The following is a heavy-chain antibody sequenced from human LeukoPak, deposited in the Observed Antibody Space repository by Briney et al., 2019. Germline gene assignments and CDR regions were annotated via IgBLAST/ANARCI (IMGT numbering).Heavy chain of an antibody. CDR3: AVHGGNTPFDC. CDR1: GYTFTTYD. J-gene: IGHJ4*02. V-gene: IGHV1-8*01. CDR2: INPNSGNA. Sequence: ASVKVSCKASGYTFTTYDINWVRQATGQGLEWMGWINPNSGNAGSPQKFRGRVTMTRSTSISTAYMELSSLTSEDTGVYYCAVHGGNTPFDCWGQGTLVTVSS. D-gene: IGHD4-23*01.